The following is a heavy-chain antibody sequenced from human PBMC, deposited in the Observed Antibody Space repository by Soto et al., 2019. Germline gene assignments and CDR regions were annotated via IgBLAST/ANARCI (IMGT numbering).Heavy chain of an antibody. CDR3: ARANAGYADY. CDR2: IYYSGST. J-gene: IGHJ4*02. V-gene: IGHV4-59*01. CDR1: GGSISSYF. D-gene: IGHD5-12*01. Sequence: SEIKALSRAAAGGSISSYFCCLILQPPGKGLEWIGYIYYSGSTNYNPSLKSRVTISVDTSKNQFSLKLSSVTAADTAVYYGARANAGYADYWGQGALVTVS.